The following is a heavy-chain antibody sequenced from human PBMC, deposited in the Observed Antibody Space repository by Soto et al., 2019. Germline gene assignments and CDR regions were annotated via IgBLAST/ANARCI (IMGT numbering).Heavy chain of an antibody. CDR3: ARWKAAAGTYYYYYMDV. V-gene: IGHV4-34*01. CDR1: GGSFSGYY. J-gene: IGHJ6*03. Sequence: LPLTCAVYGGSFSGYYWSWIRQPPGKGLEWIGEINHSGSTNYNPSLKSRVTISVDTSKNQFSLKLSSVTAADTAVYYCARWKAAAGTYYYYYMDVWGKGTTVTVSS. CDR2: INHSGST. D-gene: IGHD6-13*01.